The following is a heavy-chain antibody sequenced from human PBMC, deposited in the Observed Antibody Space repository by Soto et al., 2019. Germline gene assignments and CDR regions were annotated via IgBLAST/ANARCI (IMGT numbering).Heavy chain of an antibody. D-gene: IGHD3-22*01. Sequence: GGSLRLSCAASGFTFSSYSMNWVRQAPGKGLEWVSSISSSSSYIYYADSVKGRFTISRDNAKNPLYLQMNSLRAEDTAVYYCARFINDSSGYYPYYYYYYYMDVWGKGTTVTVSS. CDR2: ISSSSSYI. V-gene: IGHV3-21*01. J-gene: IGHJ6*03. CDR3: ARFINDSSGYYPYYYYYYYMDV. CDR1: GFTFSSYS.